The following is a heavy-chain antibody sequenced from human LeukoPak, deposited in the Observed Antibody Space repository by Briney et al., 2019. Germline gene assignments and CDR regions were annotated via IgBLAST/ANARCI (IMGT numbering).Heavy chain of an antibody. CDR1: GFTFGDYA. D-gene: IGHD3-9*01. Sequence: GGSLRLSCTASGFTFGDYAMSWVRQAPGKGLEWVGFIRSKAYGGTTEYAASVKGRFTISRDDSKSIAYLQMNSLRAEDTAVYYCARSGNLYDILTGFGAFDIWGQGTMVTVSS. V-gene: IGHV3-49*04. J-gene: IGHJ3*02. CDR3: ARSGNLYDILTGFGAFDI. CDR2: IRSKAYGGTT.